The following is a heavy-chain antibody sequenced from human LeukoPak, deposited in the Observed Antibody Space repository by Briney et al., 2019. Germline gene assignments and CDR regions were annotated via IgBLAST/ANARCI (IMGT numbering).Heavy chain of an antibody. D-gene: IGHD6-13*01. CDR3: AREKTRLAAGDAFDI. CDR1: GYTFSTYG. V-gene: IGHV1-18*01. Sequence: GASVKVSCKPSGYTFSTYGISWVRQAPAQGLEWMRWISTYNGNTYYALKLQGRVTMTTDTSTSTAYMELRSLRSDDTAVYYCAREKTRLAAGDAFDIWGQGTMVTVSS. CDR2: ISTYNGNT. J-gene: IGHJ3*02.